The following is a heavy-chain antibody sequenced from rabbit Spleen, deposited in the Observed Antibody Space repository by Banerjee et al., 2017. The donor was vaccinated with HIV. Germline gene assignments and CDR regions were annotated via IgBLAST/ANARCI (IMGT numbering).Heavy chain of an antibody. J-gene: IGHJ4*01. D-gene: IGHD6-1*01. Sequence: QGQLVESGGGLVKPEGSLTLTCKASGFDFSSNAMCWVRQAPGKGLEWIACIDLGDGSTYDATWVNGRFSISRSTSLKTVTLQMTSLTAADTATYFCARLFAYAAYAGFGYATLDYFDLWGQGTLVTVS. V-gene: IGHV1S47*01. CDR2: IDLGDGST. CDR3: ARLFAYAAYAGFGYATLDYFDL. CDR1: GFDFSSNA.